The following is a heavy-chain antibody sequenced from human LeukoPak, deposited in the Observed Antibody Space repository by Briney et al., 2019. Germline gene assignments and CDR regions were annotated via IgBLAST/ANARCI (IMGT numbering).Heavy chain of an antibody. CDR3: AKVRWGSDNALDS. CDR1: GFTFSSYA. CDR2: ISSNGGST. V-gene: IGHV3-64*01. J-gene: IGHJ4*02. Sequence: PGGSLRLSCAASGFTFSSYAMHWVRQAPGKGLEYVSAISSNGGSTYYANSVKGRITIYRDNSMNTVYLQMNRLRAEDTAVYYCAKVRWGSDNALDSWGQGTLVTGSS. D-gene: IGHD3-16*01.